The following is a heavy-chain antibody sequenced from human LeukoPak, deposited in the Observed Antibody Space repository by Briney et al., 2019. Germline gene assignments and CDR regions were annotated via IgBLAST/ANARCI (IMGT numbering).Heavy chain of an antibody. CDR2: ISGSGGST. D-gene: IGHD4-17*01. Sequence: SGGSLRLSCAASGFTFSSYAMSWVRQAPGKGLEWVSAISGSGGSTYYADSVKGRFTISRDNSKNTLYLQMNSLRAEDTAVYYCAKHDYGDYVGAYHFDYWGQGTLVTVSS. V-gene: IGHV3-23*01. CDR3: AKHDYGDYVGAYHFDY. J-gene: IGHJ4*02. CDR1: GFTFSSYA.